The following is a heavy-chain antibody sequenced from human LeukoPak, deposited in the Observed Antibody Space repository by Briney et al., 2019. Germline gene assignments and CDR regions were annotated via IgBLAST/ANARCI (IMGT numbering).Heavy chain of an antibody. CDR2: IYYSGST. D-gene: IGHD3-22*01. CDR3: GRAGPPYSGYYLFVY. Sequence: PSETLSLTCTVSGGSISSYYWSWIRQPPGKGLEWIGYIYYSGSTNYNPSLKSRVTISVDTSKNQFSLKLSSVTAADTAVYYCGRAGPPYSGYYLFVYWGQGTLVTVSS. V-gene: IGHV4-59*01. CDR1: GGSISSYY. J-gene: IGHJ4*02.